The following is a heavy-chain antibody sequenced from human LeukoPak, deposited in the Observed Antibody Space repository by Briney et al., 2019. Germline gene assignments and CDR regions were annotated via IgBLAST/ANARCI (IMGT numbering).Heavy chain of an antibody. Sequence: PSETLSLTCAVYGGSFSGYYWSWIRQPPGKGLEWIGEIVHSGNTKYNPSLKSRVTISIDTSKKHFSLKLTSVTAADTGVYYCARGRGLGVITPYSDSWGQGTLVTVSS. V-gene: IGHV4-34*01. D-gene: IGHD3-16*02. CDR2: IVHSGNT. J-gene: IGHJ4*02. CDR3: ARGRGLGVITPYSDS. CDR1: GGSFSGYY.